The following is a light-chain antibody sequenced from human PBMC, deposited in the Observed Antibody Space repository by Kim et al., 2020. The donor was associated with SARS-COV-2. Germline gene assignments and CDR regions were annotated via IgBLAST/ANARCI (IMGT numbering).Light chain of an antibody. V-gene: IGKV1-5*03. CDR2: KAS. J-gene: IGKJ1*01. CDR3: QQYNSYPWT. CDR1: QTIRSW. Sequence: DIQMTQSPSTLSTSVGDRVTITCRASQTIRSWLAWYQQKPGKAPKLLIYKASSLESGVPSTFSGSGSGTEFTLTISSLQPDDFATYYCQQYNSYPWTFGQGTKVDIK.